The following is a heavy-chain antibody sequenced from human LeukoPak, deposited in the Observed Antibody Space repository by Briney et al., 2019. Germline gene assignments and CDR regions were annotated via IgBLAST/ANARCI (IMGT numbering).Heavy chain of an antibody. Sequence: PSETLSLTRAVYGGSFSGYYWSWIRQPPGKGLEWLGEINHSGSTNYNPSLKSRVTISVDTSKNQFSLKLSSVTAADTAVYYCARRWGRGYSYGYSGYFDYWGQGTLVTVSS. CDR2: INHSGST. D-gene: IGHD5-18*01. CDR1: GGSFSGYY. CDR3: ARRWGRGYSYGYSGYFDY. V-gene: IGHV4-34*01. J-gene: IGHJ4*02.